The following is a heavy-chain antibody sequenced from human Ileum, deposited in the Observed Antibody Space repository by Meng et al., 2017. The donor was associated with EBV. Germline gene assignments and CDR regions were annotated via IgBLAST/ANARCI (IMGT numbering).Heavy chain of an antibody. CDR1: GDSISSNNW. D-gene: IGHD4-17*01. Sequence: LQRAGPGLVKPSGTLSLTCAVPGDSISSNNWWSWVRQPPGKGLEWIGEIYHSGSTNYNPSFKSRVTMSVDKSKNQISLNLSSVTAADTAVYYCASGRDYAWHSWGRGTLVTVSS. V-gene: IGHV4-4*02. CDR2: IYHSGST. J-gene: IGHJ4*02. CDR3: ASGRDYAWHS.